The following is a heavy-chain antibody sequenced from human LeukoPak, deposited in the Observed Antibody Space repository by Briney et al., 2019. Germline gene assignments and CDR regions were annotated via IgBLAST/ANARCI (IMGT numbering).Heavy chain of an antibody. V-gene: IGHV3-53*01. J-gene: IGHJ3*02. Sequence: GGSLRLSCAASGFTVSSNYMSWVRQAPGKGLEWVSVIYSGGSTYYADSVKGRFTISRDNSKNTLYLQMNSLRAEDTAVYYCARESSGSVDVAFDIWGQGTMVTVSS. CDR3: ARESSGSVDVAFDI. CDR1: GFTVSSNY. D-gene: IGHD3-22*01. CDR2: IYSGGST.